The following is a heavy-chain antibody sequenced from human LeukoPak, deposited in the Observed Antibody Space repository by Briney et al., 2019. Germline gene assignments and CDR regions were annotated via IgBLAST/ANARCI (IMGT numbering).Heavy chain of an antibody. Sequence: ASVKVSCKASGYTFTSYGISWVRQAPGQGLEWMGWISAYNGNTNCAQKLQGRVTMTTDTSTSTAYMELRSLRSDDTAVYYCVMGYSGYDYGGEFDYWGQGTLVTVSS. J-gene: IGHJ4*02. CDR3: VMGYSGYDYGGEFDY. CDR1: GYTFTSYG. D-gene: IGHD5-12*01. V-gene: IGHV1-18*01. CDR2: ISAYNGNT.